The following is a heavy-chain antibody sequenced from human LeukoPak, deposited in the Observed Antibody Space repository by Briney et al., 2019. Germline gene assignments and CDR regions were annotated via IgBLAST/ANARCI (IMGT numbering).Heavy chain of an antibody. V-gene: IGHV3-66*01. CDR2: ICSGGST. J-gene: IGHJ4*02. CDR3: ARDSPRTGGGGSHFDY. CDR1: GFTVSSNC. D-gene: IGHD1-1*01. Sequence: GGSLRLSCAASGFTVSSNCMNWVRQAPGKGLKWVSVICSGGSTNYADSVKGRFTISRDNSKNTLYLQMNSLRAEDTAVYYCARDSPRTGGGGSHFDYWGQGTLVTVSS.